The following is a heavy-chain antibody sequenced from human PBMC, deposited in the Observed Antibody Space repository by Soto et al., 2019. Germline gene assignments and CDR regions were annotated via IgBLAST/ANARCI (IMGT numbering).Heavy chain of an antibody. CDR1: GFTFSSYA. J-gene: IGHJ6*02. V-gene: IGHV3-30-3*01. CDR2: ISYDGSNK. CDR3: ARVDSSGWYLNYYGMDV. Sequence: GGSLRLSCAASGFTFSSYAMHWVRQAPGKGLEWVAVISYDGSNKYYADSVKGRFTISRDNSKNTLYLQMNSLRAEDTAVYYCARVDSSGWYLNYYGMDVWGQGTTVTV. D-gene: IGHD6-19*01.